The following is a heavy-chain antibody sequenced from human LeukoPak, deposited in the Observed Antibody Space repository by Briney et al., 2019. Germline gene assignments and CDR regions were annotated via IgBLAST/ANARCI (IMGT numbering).Heavy chain of an antibody. CDR3: ARWGGVQFDP. J-gene: IGHJ5*02. V-gene: IGHV1-2*02. D-gene: IGHD2-8*01. Sequence: ASVKVSCKASGHTFIDYYMNWVRQAPGQGLEWMGWINTNTGETNYAQKFQGRVTMTRDTSISTVYMELTSLTSDDTAVYYCARWGGVQFDPWGQGTLVTVSS. CDR1: GHTFIDYY. CDR2: INTNTGET.